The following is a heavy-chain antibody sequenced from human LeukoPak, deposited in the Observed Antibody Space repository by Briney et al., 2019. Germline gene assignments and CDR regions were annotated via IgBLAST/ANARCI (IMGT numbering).Heavy chain of an antibody. CDR3: AKYDAWGRYKH. J-gene: IGHJ1*01. CDR2: ITTSSSYI. D-gene: IGHD3-16*01. V-gene: IGHV3-21*04. CDR1: GFTFSRYS. Sequence: PGGSLRLSCAASGFTFSRYSLNWVRQAPGKGLEWVTSITTSSSYIYYADSVKGRFTISRDNARNSLYLQMNSLRGEDTAVYYCAKYDAWGRYKHWGQGTLVTVSS.